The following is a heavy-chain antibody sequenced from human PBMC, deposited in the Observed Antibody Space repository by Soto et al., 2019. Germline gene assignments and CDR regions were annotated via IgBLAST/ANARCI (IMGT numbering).Heavy chain of an antibody. CDR2: ISYDGSNK. D-gene: IGHD6-25*01. V-gene: IGHV3-30*18. J-gene: IGHJ6*02. CDR1: GFSFRTYG. Sequence: PGGSLRLSCAASGFSFRTYGMHWVRQAPGKGLEWVAVISYDGSNKYYADSVKGRFTISRDNSKNTLYLQMNSLRAEDTAVYYCAKDRRPNYYYGMDVWGQGTTVTVSS. CDR3: AKDRRPNYYYGMDV.